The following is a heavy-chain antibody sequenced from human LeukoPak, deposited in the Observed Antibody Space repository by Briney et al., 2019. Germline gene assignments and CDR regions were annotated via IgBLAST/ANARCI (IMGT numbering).Heavy chain of an antibody. V-gene: IGHV3-30*02. D-gene: IGHD4-23*01. J-gene: IGHJ6*02. CDR3: ARDREVVTPGYYYYYGMDV. CDR2: IRYDGSNK. CDR1: GFTFSSYG. Sequence: RGSLRLSCAASGFTFSSYGMHWVRQAPGKGLEWMAFIRYDGSNKYYADSVKGRFTISRDNSKNTLYLQMNSLRAEDTAVYYCARDREVVTPGYYYYYGMDVWGQGTTVTVSS.